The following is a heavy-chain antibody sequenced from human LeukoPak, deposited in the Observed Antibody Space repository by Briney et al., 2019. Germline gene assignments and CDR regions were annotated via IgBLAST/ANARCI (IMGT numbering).Heavy chain of an antibody. D-gene: IGHD5-24*01. V-gene: IGHV3-11*01. CDR2: ISSSCSTI. Sequence: EKGLEWVSYISSSCSTIYYADSVKGGFTISRDNAKNSLYLKMNRLRAEDTAVYYCARDGGDGYDYWGQGTLVTVSS. CDR3: ARDGGDGYDY. J-gene: IGHJ4*02.